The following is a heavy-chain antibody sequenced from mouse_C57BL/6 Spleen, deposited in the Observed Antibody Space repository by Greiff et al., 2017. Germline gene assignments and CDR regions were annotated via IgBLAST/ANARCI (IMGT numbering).Heavy chain of an antibody. CDR2: INPNNGGT. CDR1: GYTFTDYN. D-gene: IGHD4-1*01. Sequence: VQLQQSGPELVKPGASVKIPCKASGYTFTDYNMDWVKQSPGKSLEWIGDINPNNGGTIYNQKFKGKATLTVDKSSSTAYMELRSLTSEDTAVYYCARSELGRYAMDYWGQGTSVTVSS. J-gene: IGHJ4*01. V-gene: IGHV1-18*01. CDR3: ARSELGRYAMDY.